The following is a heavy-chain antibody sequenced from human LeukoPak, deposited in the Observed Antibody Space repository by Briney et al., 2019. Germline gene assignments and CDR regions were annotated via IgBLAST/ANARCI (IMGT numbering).Heavy chain of an antibody. V-gene: IGHV4-34*01. D-gene: IGHD6-19*01. CDR2: IYHSGST. J-gene: IGHJ4*02. CDR1: NGSFTEYF. Sequence: SETLSLTCVVNNGSFTEYFWSWIRQPPGKGLEWIGSIYHSGSTYYNPSLKSRVTISVDTSKNQFSLRLSSVTAADTAVYYCARPVADNTLHSASDYWGQGTLVTVSS. CDR3: ARPVADNTLHSASDY.